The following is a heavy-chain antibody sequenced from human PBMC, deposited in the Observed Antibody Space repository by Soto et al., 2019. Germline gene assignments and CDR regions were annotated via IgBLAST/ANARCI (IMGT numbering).Heavy chain of an antibody. CDR1: GGSISSSSYY. D-gene: IGHD3-3*01. CDR3: ASQYYDFWSGYTHFDY. V-gene: IGHV4-39*01. CDR2: IYYSGST. J-gene: IGHJ4*02. Sequence: SETLSLTCTVSGGSISSSSYYWGWIRQPPGKGLEWIGSIYYSGSTYYNPSLKSRVTISVDTSKNQFSLKLSSVTAADTAVYYCASQYYDFWSGYTHFDYWGQGTLVTVSS.